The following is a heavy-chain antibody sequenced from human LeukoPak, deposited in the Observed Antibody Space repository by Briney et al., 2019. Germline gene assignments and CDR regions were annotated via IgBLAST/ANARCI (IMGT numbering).Heavy chain of an antibody. CDR2: ISGSGGST. J-gene: IGHJ4*02. CDR1: GFTFSSYA. Sequence: GGSLRLSCAASGFTFSSYAMSWVRQAPGKGLEWVSAISGSGGSTYYADSVKGRLTISRDNSKNTLYLQMNSLRAEDTAIYYCAKGGGYRPSREDYWGQGTLVTVSS. CDR3: AKGGGYRPSREDY. V-gene: IGHV3-23*01. D-gene: IGHD5-24*01.